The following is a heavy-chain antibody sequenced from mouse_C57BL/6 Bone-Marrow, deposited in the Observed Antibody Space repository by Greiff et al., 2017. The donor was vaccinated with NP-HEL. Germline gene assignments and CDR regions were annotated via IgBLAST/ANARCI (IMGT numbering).Heavy chain of an antibody. J-gene: IGHJ4*01. CDR2: INYDGSST. D-gene: IGHD1-1*01. CDR3: AKYYYGSSLYYAMDY. CDR1: GFTFSDYY. Sequence: EVMLVESEGGLVQPGSSMKLSCTASGFTFSDYYMAWVRQVPEKGLEWVANINYDGSSTYYLDSLKSRFIISRDNAKNMLYLQMSSLKSEDTATYYCAKYYYGSSLYYAMDYWGQGTSVTVSS. V-gene: IGHV5-16*01.